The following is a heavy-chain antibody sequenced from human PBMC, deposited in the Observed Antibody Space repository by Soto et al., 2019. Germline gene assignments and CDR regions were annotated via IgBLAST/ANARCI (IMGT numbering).Heavy chain of an antibody. Sequence: EVQLVESGGGLEQPGGSLRLSCAASGFTFSSYGMNWVRQAPGKGLEWDSYISSSKSLTYYADSVKGRFTISRDHAKNYLYLQMNSLRDEDTAVYYCARDPGENNFEAFDLWGQGTMVTVSS. CDR1: GFTFSSYG. J-gene: IGHJ3*01. D-gene: IGHD1-1*01. V-gene: IGHV3-48*02. CDR2: ISSSKSLT. CDR3: ARDPGENNFEAFDL.